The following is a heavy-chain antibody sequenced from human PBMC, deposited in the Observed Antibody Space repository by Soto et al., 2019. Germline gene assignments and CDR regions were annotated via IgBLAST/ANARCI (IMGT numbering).Heavy chain of an antibody. CDR2: ISSSSSTI. V-gene: IGHV3-48*04. CDR3: ARDVKRVVVVAATRDYYYYMDV. CDR1: GFTFSSYS. D-gene: IGHD2-15*01. Sequence: GGSLRLSCAASGFTFSSYSMNWVRQAPGKGLEWVSYISSSSSTIYYADSVKGRFTISRDNAKNSLYLQMNSLRAEDTAVYYCARDVKRVVVVAATRDYYYYMDVWGKGTTVTVSS. J-gene: IGHJ6*03.